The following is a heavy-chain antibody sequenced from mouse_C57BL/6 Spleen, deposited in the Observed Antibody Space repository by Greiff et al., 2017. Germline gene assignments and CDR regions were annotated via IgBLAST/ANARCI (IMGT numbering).Heavy chain of an antibody. Sequence: QVQLKQSGAELVRPGASVTLSCKASGYTFTDYEMHWVKQTPVHGLEWIGAIDPETGGTAYNQKFKGKAILTADKSSSTAYMELRSRTSEDSAVYYCTRVYGSSYWFAYWGQGTLVTVSA. J-gene: IGHJ3*01. CDR2: IDPETGGT. CDR3: TRVYGSSYWFAY. V-gene: IGHV1-15*01. CDR1: GYTFTDYE. D-gene: IGHD1-1*01.